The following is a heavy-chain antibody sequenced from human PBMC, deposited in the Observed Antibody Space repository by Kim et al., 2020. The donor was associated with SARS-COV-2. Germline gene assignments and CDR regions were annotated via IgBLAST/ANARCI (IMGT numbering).Heavy chain of an antibody. J-gene: IGHJ4*02. D-gene: IGHD3-22*01. V-gene: IGHV4-39*01. CDR2: IYYSGST. Sequence: SETLSLTCTGSGGSISSSSYYWGWIRQPPGKGLEWIGSIYYSGSTYYNPSLKSRVTISVDTSKNQFSLKLSSVTAADTAVYYCAIYDSSGYSNFDYWGQGTVVTVSS. CDR3: AIYDSSGYSNFDY. CDR1: GGSISSSSYY.